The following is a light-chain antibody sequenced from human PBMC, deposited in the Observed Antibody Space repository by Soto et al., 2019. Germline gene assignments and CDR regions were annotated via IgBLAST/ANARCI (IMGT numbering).Light chain of an antibody. J-gene: IGKJ4*01. CDR1: QSISNF. CDR3: QQYYNSVLT. Sequence: DIQMTQSPSSLSASLGDRVTITCRASQSISNFLNWVQHKPGNAPKVLISAASTLQSGVPPRFSGSESGTDSTLTISSLQPEDSASYYCQQYYNSVLTFGGGTKVEIK. V-gene: IGKV1-39*01. CDR2: AAS.